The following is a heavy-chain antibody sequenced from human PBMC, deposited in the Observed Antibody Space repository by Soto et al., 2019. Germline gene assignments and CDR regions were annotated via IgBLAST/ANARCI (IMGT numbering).Heavy chain of an antibody. Sequence: PGESLKISCQCSGYTFSNFWIGWVRQLPGQGLEWMGIIYPGDHETRYSPSFLGKVTISAEKSINTAYLQWSSLEASDSAFYFCARIPRSSPYFDVWGQGALVTVSS. CDR2: IYPGDHET. CDR1: GYTFSNFW. D-gene: IGHD6-13*01. V-gene: IGHV5-51*01. CDR3: ARIPRSSPYFDV. J-gene: IGHJ4*02.